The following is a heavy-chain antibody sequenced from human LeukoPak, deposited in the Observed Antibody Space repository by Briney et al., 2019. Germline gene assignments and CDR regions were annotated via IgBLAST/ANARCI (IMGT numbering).Heavy chain of an antibody. CDR2: ISSGNSYI. CDR3: ARDGLLAARPIDY. CDR1: GFTFSSYS. V-gene: IGHV3-21*01. D-gene: IGHD6-6*01. Sequence: GGSLRLSCAASGFTFSSYSMNWVRQAPGKGLEWVSSISSGNSYIYYAESVKGRFTISRDNAKNLLYLQMNSLRAEDTAVYYCARDGLLAARPIDYWGQGTLVTVSS. J-gene: IGHJ4*02.